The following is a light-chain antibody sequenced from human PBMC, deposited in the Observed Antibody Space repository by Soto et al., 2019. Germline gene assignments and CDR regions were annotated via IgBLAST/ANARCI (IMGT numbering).Light chain of an antibody. Sequence: DIQMTQSPSTLSASLGDRVTITCRASQNINSWLAWYQQKPGEAPKLLIYDASTLESGVPSRFSGSGSGTEFTLAISSLQPDAFATYYCQQFNTFLTFGPGTKVDLK. CDR1: QNINSW. CDR3: QQFNTFLT. CDR2: DAS. V-gene: IGKV1-5*01. J-gene: IGKJ3*01.